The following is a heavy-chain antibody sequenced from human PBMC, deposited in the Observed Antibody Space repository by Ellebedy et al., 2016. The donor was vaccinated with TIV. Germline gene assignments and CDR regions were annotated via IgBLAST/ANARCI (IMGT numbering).Heavy chain of an antibody. CDR3: AREMRRGWGGMDV. J-gene: IGHJ6*02. V-gene: IGHV3-48*02. Sequence: GESLKISCAASGFTFSSYSMNWVRQAPGKGLAWVSYISISSNNIHYVHSVKGRFTISRDNAKNSLYLQMNSLRDEDTAVYYCAREMRRGWGGMDVWGQGTTVTVSS. D-gene: IGHD3-10*01. CDR1: GFTFSSYS. CDR2: ISISSNNI.